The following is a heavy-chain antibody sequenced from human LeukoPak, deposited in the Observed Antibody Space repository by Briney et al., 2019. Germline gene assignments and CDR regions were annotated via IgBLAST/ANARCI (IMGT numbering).Heavy chain of an antibody. CDR1: GGSISGYY. Sequence: SETLSLTCSVSGGSISGYYWTWVRQPPGKGLEWIGQIHYSGRADYNPSLKSRITMSVDTSRNQISLKLSSVTAADTAIYYCVRFGVNYGMDVWGQGTTVTVFS. D-gene: IGHD3-16*01. J-gene: IGHJ6*02. V-gene: IGHV4-59*01. CDR2: IHYSGRA. CDR3: VRFGVNYGMDV.